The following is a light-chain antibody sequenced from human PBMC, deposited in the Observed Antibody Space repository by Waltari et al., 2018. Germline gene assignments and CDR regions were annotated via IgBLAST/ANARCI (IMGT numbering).Light chain of an antibody. Sequence: EIWFRQSPGTLCLSPGGRATPSCTASQSVSNSDLAWYQQKPGQAPRLLIYGVSYRATGIPDRFSGSGSGTDFTLTISRLEPEDFAVYYCQQYGNSPPCTFGPGTKVDI. J-gene: IGKJ3*01. CDR3: QQYGNSPPCT. CDR2: GVS. V-gene: IGKV3-20*01. CDR1: QSVSNSD.